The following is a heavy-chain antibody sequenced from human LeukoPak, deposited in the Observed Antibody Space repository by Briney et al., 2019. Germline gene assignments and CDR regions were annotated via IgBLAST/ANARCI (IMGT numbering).Heavy chain of an antibody. V-gene: IGHV4-61*09. Sequence: PSETLSLTCSVSGGSINSGSYYWSWIRQPAGKGLEWIGHIYTSGSTRYSPSLKSRVTISVDTSKNQFSLKLSSVTAADTAVYYCASSGPYYYGSGSLVNYWGQGTLVTVSS. CDR3: ASSGPYYYGSGSLVNY. CDR2: IYTSGST. J-gene: IGHJ4*02. D-gene: IGHD3-10*01. CDR1: GGSINSGSYY.